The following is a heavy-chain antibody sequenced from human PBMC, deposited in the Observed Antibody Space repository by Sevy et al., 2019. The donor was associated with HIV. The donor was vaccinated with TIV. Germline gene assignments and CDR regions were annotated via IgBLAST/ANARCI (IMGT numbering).Heavy chain of an antibody. CDR2: ISSTSTYT. V-gene: IGHV3-11*06. CDR1: GFIFSDYN. Sequence: GGSLRLSCAASGFIFSDYNMSWIRQAPGKGLEWVSYISSTSTYTKYADSVKGRFTISRDNAKNSLFLQMNSLRAEDTAVYYCARRPTSTGPPRFDYWGQGTLVTVSS. D-gene: IGHD2-8*02. CDR3: ARRPTSTGPPRFDY. J-gene: IGHJ4*02.